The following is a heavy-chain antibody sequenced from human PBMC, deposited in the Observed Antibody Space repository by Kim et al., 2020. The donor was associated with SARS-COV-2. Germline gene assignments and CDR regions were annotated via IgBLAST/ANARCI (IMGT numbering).Heavy chain of an antibody. CDR2: INPNSGGT. D-gene: IGHD3-22*01. J-gene: IGHJ4*02. CDR1: GYTFTGYY. CDR3: ARDHVGDYYDSSGHLDY. V-gene: IGHV1-2*02. Sequence: ASVKVSCKASGYTFTGYYMHWVRQAPGQGLEWMGWINPNSGGTNYAQKFQGRVTMTRDTSISTAYMELSRLRSDDTAVYYCARDHVGDYYDSSGHLDYWGQGTLVTVSS.